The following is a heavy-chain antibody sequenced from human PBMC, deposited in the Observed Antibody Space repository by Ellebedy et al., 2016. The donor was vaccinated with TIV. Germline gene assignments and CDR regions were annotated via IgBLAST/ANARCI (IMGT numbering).Heavy chain of an antibody. D-gene: IGHD1-26*01. CDR1: GDSISSYY. Sequence: SETLSLXXTVSGDSISSYYWSWIRQPPGKGLEWIGYIDYSGSTNYNPSLKSRVTISVETSKNQFSLRLSSVTAADTAVYYCARVKWEPSAEYFQHWGQGTLVTVSS. CDR3: ARVKWEPSAEYFQH. J-gene: IGHJ1*01. CDR2: IDYSGST. V-gene: IGHV4-59*01.